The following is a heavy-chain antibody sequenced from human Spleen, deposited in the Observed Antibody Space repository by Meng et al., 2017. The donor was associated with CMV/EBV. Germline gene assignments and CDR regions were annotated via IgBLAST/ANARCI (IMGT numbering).Heavy chain of an antibody. Sequence: KASGDTVSNYAISWVRQAPGQGPEWMGGIIPVLDVADYAQKFKGRVTITADKSTDTAYMELNSLRSEDTAVYYCTRGPFSPPGWFDPWGQGTLVTVSS. CDR2: IIPVLDVA. J-gene: IGHJ5*02. CDR1: GDTVSNYA. V-gene: IGHV1-69*10. CDR3: TRGPFSPPGWFDP.